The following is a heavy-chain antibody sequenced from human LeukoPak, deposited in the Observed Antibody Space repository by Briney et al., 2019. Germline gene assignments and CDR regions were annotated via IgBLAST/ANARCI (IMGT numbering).Heavy chain of an antibody. Sequence: GSLRLSCAASGFTFSSYAMSWIRQPPGKGLEWIGEINHSGSTNYNPSLKSRVTISVDTSKNQFSLKLSSVTAADTAMYYCGRHAYGDSSAAFDIWGQGTMVIVSS. V-gene: IGHV4-34*01. J-gene: IGHJ3*02. CDR1: GFTFSSYA. CDR3: GRHAYGDSSAAFDI. CDR2: INHSGST. D-gene: IGHD4-17*01.